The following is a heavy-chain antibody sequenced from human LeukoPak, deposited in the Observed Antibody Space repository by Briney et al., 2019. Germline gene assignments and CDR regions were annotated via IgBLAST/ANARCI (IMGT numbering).Heavy chain of an antibody. Sequence: SETLSLTCTVSGGSMNTYYWSWIRQSPGKGLEWIGNSYYSGNTNYNPSLRSRVTISVDTSNNQFSLKMRSVTAADTAVYYCARHVYGEYGPGDYWGQGILVTVSS. CDR3: ARHVYGEYGPGDY. CDR1: GGSMNTYY. J-gene: IGHJ4*02. D-gene: IGHD4-17*01. V-gene: IGHV4-59*01. CDR2: SYYSGNT.